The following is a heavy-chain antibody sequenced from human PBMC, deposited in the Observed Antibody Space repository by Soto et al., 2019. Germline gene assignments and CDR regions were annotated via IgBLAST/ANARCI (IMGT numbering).Heavy chain of an antibody. J-gene: IGHJ5*02. V-gene: IGHV4-34*01. CDR1: GGSFSGYY. Sequence: SETLSLTCAVYGGSFSGYYWSWLRQPPGKGLEWIGEINHSGSTNYNPSLKSRVNISVDTSKNPFSVKLSSVTAADMAVYYCARGGVYCSSTSCQAEGNWFDPWGQGTLVTVS. CDR2: INHSGST. CDR3: ARGGVYCSSTSCQAEGNWFDP. D-gene: IGHD2-2*01.